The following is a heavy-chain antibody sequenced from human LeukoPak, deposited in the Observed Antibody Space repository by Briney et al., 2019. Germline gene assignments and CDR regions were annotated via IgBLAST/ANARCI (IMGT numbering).Heavy chain of an antibody. D-gene: IGHD7-27*01. Sequence: PSETLSLTCSVSGYSISSGYQWDWIRQPPGKGLEWIGTVYRSGGTYYKPSLESRVSISVDTSKNQFSLKLRSMTAADTAVYYCARAKLGGDYYYLDVSGKGTTATVSS. CDR2: VYRSGGT. CDR1: GYSISSGYQ. CDR3: ARAKLGGDYYYLDV. J-gene: IGHJ6*03. V-gene: IGHV4-38-2*02.